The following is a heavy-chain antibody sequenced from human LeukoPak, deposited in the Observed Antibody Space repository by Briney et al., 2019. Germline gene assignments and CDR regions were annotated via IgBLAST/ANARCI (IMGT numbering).Heavy chain of an antibody. CDR2: ISYDGSNK. V-gene: IGHV3-30-3*01. Sequence: AGGSLRLSCAASGFTFSSYAMHWVRQAPGKGLEWVAVISYDGSNKYYADSVKGRFTISRDNSKNTLYLQMNSLRAEDTAVYYCASLTILAVPSYYYYGMDVWGQGTTVTVSS. J-gene: IGHJ6*02. D-gene: IGHD6-19*01. CDR3: ASLTILAVPSYYYYGMDV. CDR1: GFTFSSYA.